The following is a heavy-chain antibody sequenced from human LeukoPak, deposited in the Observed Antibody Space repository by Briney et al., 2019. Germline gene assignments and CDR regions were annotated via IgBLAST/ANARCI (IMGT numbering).Heavy chain of an antibody. V-gene: IGHV4-34*01. CDR2: INHSGST. D-gene: IGHD3-22*01. CDR3: ARVQKDYDSSGYSDY. J-gene: IGHJ4*02. CDR1: GGSFSGYY. Sequence: SETLSLTCAVYGGSFSGYYWSWIRQPPGKGLEWIGEINHSGSTNYNPSLKSRVTISVDTSKNQFSLKPSSVTAADTAVYYCARVQKDYDSSGYSDYWGQGTLVTVSS.